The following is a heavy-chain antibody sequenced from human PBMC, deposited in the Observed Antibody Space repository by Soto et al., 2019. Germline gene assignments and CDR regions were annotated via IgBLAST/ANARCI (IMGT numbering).Heavy chain of an antibody. V-gene: IGHV6-1*01. D-gene: IGHD5-18*01. CDR3: ARDGGYSYGWSYYGMDV. Sequence: PSRTLSLTCAISVDSVSSNSAAWNWIRQSPSRGLEWLGRTYYRSKWYNDYAVSVKSRITINPDTSKNQFSLQLNSVTPEDTAVYYCARDGGYSYGWSYYGMDVWGQGTTVTVSS. CDR2: TYYRSKWYN. CDR1: VDSVSSNSAA. J-gene: IGHJ6*02.